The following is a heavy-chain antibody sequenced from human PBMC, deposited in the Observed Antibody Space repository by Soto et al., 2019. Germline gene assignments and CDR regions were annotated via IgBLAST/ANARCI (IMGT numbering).Heavy chain of an antibody. V-gene: IGHV1-69*13. CDR3: ARDDRSTMIVGNDAFDI. D-gene: IGHD3-22*01. CDR2: IIPIFGTA. J-gene: IGHJ3*02. Sequence: SVKVSCKASGGTFSSYAISWVRQAPGQGLEWMGGIIPIFGTANYAQKFQGRVTITADESTSTAYMELSSLRSEDTAVYYCARDDRSTMIVGNDAFDIWGQGTMVTVSS. CDR1: GGTFSSYA.